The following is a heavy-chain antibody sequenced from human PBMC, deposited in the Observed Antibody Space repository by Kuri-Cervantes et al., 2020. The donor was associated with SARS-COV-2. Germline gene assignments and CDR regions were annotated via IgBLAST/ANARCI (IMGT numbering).Heavy chain of an antibody. CDR1: GGSFSGYY. Sequence: SETLSLTCAVYGGSFSGYYWSWIRQPPGKGLEWIGEINHRGSTNYNPSLKSRVTISVDTSKNQFSLKLSSVTAADTAVYYCARGLGRYCSGGSCYSLYYYYYMDVWGKGTTVTVSS. D-gene: IGHD2-15*01. CDR3: ARGLGRYCSGGSCYSLYYYYYMDV. V-gene: IGHV4-34*01. J-gene: IGHJ6*03. CDR2: INHRGST.